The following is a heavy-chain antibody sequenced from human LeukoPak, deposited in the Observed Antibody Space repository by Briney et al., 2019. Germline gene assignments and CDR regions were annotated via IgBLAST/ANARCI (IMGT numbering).Heavy chain of an antibody. CDR1: GFTFSSYW. Sequence: GGSLRLSCPASGFTFSSYWMHWVRQAPGKGLVCVSWINSDGSSTSYADSVKGRFTISRDNAKNTLYLQMNGLRAEDTAVYYCAREKGYDILTGYNYGMDVWGQGTTVTVSS. CDR2: INSDGSST. V-gene: IGHV3-74*01. J-gene: IGHJ6*02. D-gene: IGHD3-9*01. CDR3: AREKGYDILTGYNYGMDV.